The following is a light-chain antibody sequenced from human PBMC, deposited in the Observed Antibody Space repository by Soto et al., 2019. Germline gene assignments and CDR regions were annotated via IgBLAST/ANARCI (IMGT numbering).Light chain of an antibody. Sequence: EIVMTQSPATVSVSPGEGVILSCRAIQSVSRNLAWYQQKPGQTPRLLIYGASIRATGIPARFSGSGSGTEFTLTISSLQSEDFAVYYCHQYKNWPPLTFGGGTKVEIK. CDR3: HQYKNWPPLT. CDR1: QSVSRN. J-gene: IGKJ4*01. CDR2: GAS. V-gene: IGKV3-15*01.